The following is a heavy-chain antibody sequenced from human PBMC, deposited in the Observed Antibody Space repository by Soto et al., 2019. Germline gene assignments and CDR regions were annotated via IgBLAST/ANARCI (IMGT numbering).Heavy chain of an antibody. D-gene: IGHD2-15*01. Sequence: PGESLKISCKGSGYSFTSYWIGWVRQMPGKGLEWMGIIYPGDSDTRYSPSFQGQVTISADKSISTAYLQWSSLKASDTAMYYCARRGPDIVVVVAATDNAFYIWGQGTMVTVSS. J-gene: IGHJ3*02. CDR3: ARRGPDIVVVVAATDNAFYI. V-gene: IGHV5-51*01. CDR1: GYSFTSYW. CDR2: IYPGDSDT.